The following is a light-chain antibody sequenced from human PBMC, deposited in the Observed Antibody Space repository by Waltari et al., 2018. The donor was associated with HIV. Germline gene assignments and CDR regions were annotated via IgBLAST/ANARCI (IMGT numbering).Light chain of an antibody. J-gene: IGKJ1*01. Sequence: DIVMTQSPDSLAASLGERATINCKSSQSVLYSSNNKNYLAWYQQKPGLPPKLLIYWASTRESGVPDRFSGSGSGTDFTLTISSLQAEDVAVYYCQQYYSTPRTFGQGTKVEIK. V-gene: IGKV4-1*01. CDR1: QSVLYSSNNKNY. CDR2: WAS. CDR3: QQYYSTPRT.